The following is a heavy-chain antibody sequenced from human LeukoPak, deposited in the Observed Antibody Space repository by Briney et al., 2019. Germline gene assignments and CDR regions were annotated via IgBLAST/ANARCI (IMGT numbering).Heavy chain of an antibody. J-gene: IGHJ6*02. D-gene: IGHD3-22*01. CDR1: GGSISSGGYY. Sequence: SETLSLTCTVSGGSISSGGYYWSWIRQHPGKGLEWIGYIYYSGSTYYNPSLKSRVTISVDTSKNQFSLKLSSVTAADTAVYYCARSDYYAYYYYGMDVWGQGTTVTVSS. CDR2: IYYSGST. CDR3: ARSDYYAYYYYGMDV. V-gene: IGHV4-31*03.